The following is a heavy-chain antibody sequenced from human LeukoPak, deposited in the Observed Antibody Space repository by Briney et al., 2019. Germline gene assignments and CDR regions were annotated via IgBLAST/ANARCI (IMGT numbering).Heavy chain of an antibody. CDR2: ISYDGSNK. CDR1: GFTFSTHA. D-gene: IGHD2-21*01. J-gene: IGHJ4*02. Sequence: GGSLRLSCAASGFTFSTHAMHWVRQAPGKGXEWVAVISYDGSNKYYADSVKGRFTISRDNSKTTLYLQMNSLRAEDTAVYYCATGGYGIVVAPFDYWGQGTLVTVSS. CDR3: ATGGYGIVVAPFDY. V-gene: IGHV3-30-3*01.